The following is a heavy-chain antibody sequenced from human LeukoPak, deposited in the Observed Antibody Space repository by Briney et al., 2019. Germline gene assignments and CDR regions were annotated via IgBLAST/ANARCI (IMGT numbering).Heavy chain of an antibody. CDR3: ARAEWSRHYYYDYYYMDV. V-gene: IGHV1-2*02. CDR1: GYTFTGYY. J-gene: IGHJ6*03. Sequence: GASVKVSCKASGYTFTGYYMPWVRQAPGQGLEWMGWINPNSGGTNYAQKFQGRVTMTRDTSISTAYMELSRLRSDDTAVYYWARAEWSRHYYYDYYYMDVWGKGTTVTVSS. D-gene: IGHD3-3*01. CDR2: INPNSGGT.